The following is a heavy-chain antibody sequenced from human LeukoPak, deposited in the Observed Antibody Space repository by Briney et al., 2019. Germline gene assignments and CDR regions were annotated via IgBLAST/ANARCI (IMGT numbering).Heavy chain of an antibody. CDR1: GGSISSGGYY. D-gene: IGHD6-19*01. CDR3: ATPYSSVYYFDF. CDR2: IYYSGST. V-gene: IGHV4-31*03. Sequence: PSETLSLTCSVSGGSISSGGYYWSWIRQHPGKGLEWIGYIYYSGSTYYNPSLKSRVTISVDTSKNQFSLKLSSVTAADTAVYYCATPYSSVYYFDFWGQGTLVTVSS. J-gene: IGHJ4*02.